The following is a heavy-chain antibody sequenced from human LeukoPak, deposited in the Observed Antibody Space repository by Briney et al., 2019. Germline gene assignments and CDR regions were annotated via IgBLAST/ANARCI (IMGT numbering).Heavy chain of an antibody. CDR3: AGLTKIMTYFYFDL. CDR1: RGSVGTFF. J-gene: IGHJ2*01. CDR2: VFSDGST. Sequence: SATLSLTCTVSRGSVGTFFWSWVRQPPGKGLEWIGYVFSDGSTSYSPSLKSRINISVDTSKNQFSLKVTSVTAADTAVYYCAGLTKIMTYFYFDLWGRGTLVTVSS. V-gene: IGHV4-59*02. D-gene: IGHD4/OR15-4a*01.